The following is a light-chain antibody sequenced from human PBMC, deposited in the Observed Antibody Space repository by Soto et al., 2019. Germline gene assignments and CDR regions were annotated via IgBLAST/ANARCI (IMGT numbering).Light chain of an antibody. J-gene: IGKJ1*01. V-gene: IGKV3-15*01. Sequence: VMTQSPATLSVSPGDTATLSCRPSQSLSSNLGWYQQKPGQAPRLLIFGASTRATGIPARFSGSGSGTEFSLTISSLQSEDFAVYFCQQYNDWPLTFGQGTKVEIK. CDR3: QQYNDWPLT. CDR2: GAS. CDR1: QSLSSN.